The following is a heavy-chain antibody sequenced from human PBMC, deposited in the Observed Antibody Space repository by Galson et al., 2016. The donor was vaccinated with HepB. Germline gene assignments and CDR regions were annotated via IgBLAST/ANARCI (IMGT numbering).Heavy chain of an antibody. CDR2: IYWNDDK. Sequence: PALVKPTQTLTLTCTFSGFSLSTSAVGVGWIRQPPGKALEWLALIYWNDDKRYSPSLKSRLTITKDTSKNQVVLTVTNMDPADTATYYCAHLDYYVPGTYFHPVHWGQGTLVTVPP. CDR3: AHLDYYVPGTYFHPVH. J-gene: IGHJ4*02. CDR1: GFSLSTSAVG. D-gene: IGHD3-10*01. V-gene: IGHV2-5*01.